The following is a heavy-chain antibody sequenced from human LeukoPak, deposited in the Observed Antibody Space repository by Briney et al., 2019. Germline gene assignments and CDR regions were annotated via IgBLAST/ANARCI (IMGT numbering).Heavy chain of an antibody. J-gene: IGHJ5*02. D-gene: IGHD3-9*01. Sequence: SVRLSCKASGRTFSSYAISWVRLAPGQGLEWMGRIISIFGTANYAQNFQGRVTITTDESTSTAHMELSSLRYEHTAVYYCARDIESTVEVLRYFGRSDNWFDPWVQGTMPTVSS. CDR3: ARDIESTVEVLRYFGRSDNWFDP. CDR2: IISIFGTA. CDR1: GRTFSSYA. V-gene: IGHV1-69*05.